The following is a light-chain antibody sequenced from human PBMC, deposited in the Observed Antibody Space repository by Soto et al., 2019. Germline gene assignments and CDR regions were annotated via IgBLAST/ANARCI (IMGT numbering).Light chain of an antibody. Sequence: DIQMTQSPSTLSASVGDRVSITCRASQSIGSRLACYQQKPGKAPKVLIYDASNLESRFPSRFSGSGSGTEFTLTISSLQPDDFANYYGEQNSSFSPFGQGTKVEIK. J-gene: IGKJ2*01. CDR3: EQNSSFSP. CDR1: QSIGSR. V-gene: IGKV1-5*01. CDR2: DAS.